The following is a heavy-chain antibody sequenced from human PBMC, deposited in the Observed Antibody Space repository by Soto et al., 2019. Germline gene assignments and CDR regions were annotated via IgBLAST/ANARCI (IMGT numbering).Heavy chain of an antibody. Sequence: QITLKESGPTLVKPTLTLTLTCTFSGFSISTSKVGVSWIRQPPGKALEWLALIYWDDAKRDRPSLKSRLTVTKVSSKKQVVLTMTNMDPVDTATYYCAHRQIGYYGYFDFWGQGILVTVSS. CDR3: AHRQIGYYGYFDF. V-gene: IGHV2-5*02. J-gene: IGHJ4*02. D-gene: IGHD3-10*01. CDR2: IYWDDAK. CDR1: GFSISTSKVG.